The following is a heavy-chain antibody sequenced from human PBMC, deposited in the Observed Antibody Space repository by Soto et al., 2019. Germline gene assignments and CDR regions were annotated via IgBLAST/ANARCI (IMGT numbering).Heavy chain of an antibody. J-gene: IGHJ6*02. D-gene: IGHD1-26*01. CDR1: GFTFDDYA. CDR2: ISWNSGSI. V-gene: IGHV3-9*01. Sequence: EVQLVESGGGLVQPGRSLRLSCAASGFTFDDYAMHWVRQAPGKGLEWVSGISWNSGSIGYADSVKGRFTISRDNSKNTLYLQMNSLRAEDTAVYYCARDRREGGASRYYYYGMDVWGQGTTVTVSS. CDR3: ARDRREGGASRYYYYGMDV.